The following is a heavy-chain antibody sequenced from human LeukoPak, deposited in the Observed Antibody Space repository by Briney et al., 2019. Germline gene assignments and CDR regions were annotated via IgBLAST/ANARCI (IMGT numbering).Heavy chain of an antibody. CDR1: GFTFSSYS. D-gene: IGHD2-2*01. J-gene: IGHJ1*01. CDR3: ATYSSSNAREFQY. CDR2: ISSSSSYI. Sequence: GGSLRLSCAASGFTFSSYSMNWVRQAPGKGLEWVSSISSSSSYIYYADSVKGRFTISRDNAKNSLYLQMNSLRAEDTAVYYCATYSSSNAREFQYWGQGTLVTVSS. V-gene: IGHV3-21*01.